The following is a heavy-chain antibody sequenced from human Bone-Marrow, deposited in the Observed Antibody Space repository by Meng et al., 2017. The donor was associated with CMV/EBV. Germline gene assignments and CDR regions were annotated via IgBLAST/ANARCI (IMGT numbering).Heavy chain of an antibody. D-gene: IGHD2-2*01. V-gene: IGHV3-23*01. CDR3: TKDGGYRMSNNWYAALDI. CDR1: GFTFSSYA. CDR2: IDGSGRRT. Sequence: GESLKISCAASGFTFSSYAVTWVRQAPGKGLEWVASIDGSGRRTYYADPVKGRFTLSRDNSKNTLSLQMNSLRAEDTAVYYCTKDGGYRMSNNWYAALDIWGQGTMVTVSS. J-gene: IGHJ3*02.